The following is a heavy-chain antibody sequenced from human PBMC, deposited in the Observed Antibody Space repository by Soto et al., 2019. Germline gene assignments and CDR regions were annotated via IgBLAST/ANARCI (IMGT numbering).Heavy chain of an antibody. CDR1: GFTFGSYG. D-gene: IGHD3-10*01. CDR2: IWYDGSNK. J-gene: IGHJ6*02. CDR3: ARDHSRYWFGELLLGPREDYYYGMDV. Sequence: PGGSLRLACAASGFTFGSYGMHWVRQAPGKGLEWVAVIWYDGSNKYYADSVKGRFTISRDNSKNTLYLQMNSLRAEDTAVYYCARDHSRYWFGELLLGPREDYYYGMDVWGQGTTVTVSS. V-gene: IGHV3-33*01.